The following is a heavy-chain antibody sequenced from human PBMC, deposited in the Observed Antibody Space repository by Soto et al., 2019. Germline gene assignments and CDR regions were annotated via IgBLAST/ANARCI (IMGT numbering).Heavy chain of an antibody. D-gene: IGHD3-3*01. Sequence: PSQTLSLTCAISGDRVSSNSAAWNCIRQSPSRGLEWLGRTYYRSKWYNDYAVSVKSRITINPDTSKNQFSLQLNSVTPEDTAVYYCAREEKKYYDFWSGYHTFDYWGQGTLVTVSS. CDR3: AREEKKYYDFWSGYHTFDY. V-gene: IGHV6-1*01. CDR2: TYYRSKWYN. J-gene: IGHJ4*02. CDR1: GDRVSSNSAA.